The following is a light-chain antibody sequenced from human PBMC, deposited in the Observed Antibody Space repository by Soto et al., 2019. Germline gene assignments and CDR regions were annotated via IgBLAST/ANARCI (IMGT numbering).Light chain of an antibody. CDR3: SSYTSTNTLVI. V-gene: IGLV2-14*03. Sequence: QAVVTQPASVSGSPGQSVTISCTRTSSDVGGYNYVSWYQQHPGKAPKLLIYDVSHRPSVVSNRFSGSKSGNTASLAISGLQAEDEADYYCSSYTSTNTLVIFGGGTKLTVL. J-gene: IGLJ2*01. CDR2: DVS. CDR1: SSDVGGYNY.